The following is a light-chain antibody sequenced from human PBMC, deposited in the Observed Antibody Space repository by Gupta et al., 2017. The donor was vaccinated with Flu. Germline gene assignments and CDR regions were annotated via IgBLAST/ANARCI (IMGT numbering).Light chain of an antibody. CDR2: AAS. CDR3: QHNGSQPLT. CDR1: HSISSTV. Sequence: IVLTQSPGTLSLSPGGRATLSCCANHSISSTVCRCYQKNAHPPRRLLIDAASRSTAITPNLFSSGGSGEVSTPTSSRQYPEVAAVYYCQHNGSQPLTFGGGTKLEIK. J-gene: IGKJ4*02. V-gene: IGKV3-20*01.